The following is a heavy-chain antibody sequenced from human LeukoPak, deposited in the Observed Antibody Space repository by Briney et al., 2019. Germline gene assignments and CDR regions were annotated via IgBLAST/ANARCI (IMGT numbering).Heavy chain of an antibody. CDR1: GFTVSSNY. J-gene: IGHJ4*02. CDR2: TYSGGST. V-gene: IGHV3-53*01. CDR3: ARGKQLAHFDY. Sequence: GGSLRLSCAASGFTVSSNYMSWVRQAPGKGLEWVSVTYSGGSTYYADSVKGRITISRDNSKNTLYLQMNSLRAEDTAVYYCARGKQLAHFDYWGQGTLVTVSS. D-gene: IGHD5-18*01.